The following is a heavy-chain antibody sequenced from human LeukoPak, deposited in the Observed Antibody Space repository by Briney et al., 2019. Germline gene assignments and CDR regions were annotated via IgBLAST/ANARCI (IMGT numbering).Heavy chain of an antibody. V-gene: IGHV3-7*01. CDR3: AREGVTTLYYYYGMDV. Sequence: SGGSLRLSCAASGFTFSSYWMSWVRQAPGKGLEWVANIKQDGSEKYYVDSVKGRFTISRDNAKNSLYLQMNSLRAEDTAVYYCAREGVTTLYYYYGMDVWGQGPTVTVSS. D-gene: IGHD3-22*01. CDR2: IKQDGSEK. J-gene: IGHJ6*02. CDR1: GFTFSSYW.